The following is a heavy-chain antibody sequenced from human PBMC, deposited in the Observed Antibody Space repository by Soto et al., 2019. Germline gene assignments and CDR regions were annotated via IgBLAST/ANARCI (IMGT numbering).Heavy chain of an antibody. Sequence: GGSLRLSCAASGFTFSSYSMNWVRQAPGKGLEWVSYISSSSSTIYYADSVKGRFTISRDNAKNSLYLQMNSLRDEDRAVYYCARDPVEDYDFWSGTPYVMDVWGQGTTVTVSS. J-gene: IGHJ6*02. CDR3: ARDPVEDYDFWSGTPYVMDV. CDR2: ISSSSSTI. V-gene: IGHV3-48*02. D-gene: IGHD3-3*01. CDR1: GFTFSSYS.